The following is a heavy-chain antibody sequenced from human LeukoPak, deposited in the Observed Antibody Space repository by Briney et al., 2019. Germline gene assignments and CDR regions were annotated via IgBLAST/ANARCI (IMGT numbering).Heavy chain of an antibody. J-gene: IGHJ4*02. CDR1: GFTFSSYG. Sequence: GGSLRLSCAASGFTFSSYGMHWVRQAPGKGLEWAAVISYDGSNKYYADSVKGRFTISRDNSKNTLYLQMNSLRAEDTAVYYCAKDRRDGYNYHYFDYWGQGTLVTVSS. CDR3: AKDRRDGYNYHYFDY. D-gene: IGHD5-24*01. CDR2: ISYDGSNK. V-gene: IGHV3-30*18.